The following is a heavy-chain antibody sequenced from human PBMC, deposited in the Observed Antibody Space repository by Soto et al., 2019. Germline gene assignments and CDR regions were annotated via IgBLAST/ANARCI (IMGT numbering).Heavy chain of an antibody. CDR1: GFTFSSYA. Sequence: GGSLRLSCAASGFTFSSYAMHWVRQAPGKGLEWVAVISYDGSNKYYADSVKGRFTISRDNSKNTLYLQMNSLRAEDTAVYYCARDSEYQLLILYYYYGMDVWGQGTTVTVSS. D-gene: IGHD2-2*01. CDR2: ISYDGSNK. J-gene: IGHJ6*02. V-gene: IGHV3-30-3*01. CDR3: ARDSEYQLLILYYYYGMDV.